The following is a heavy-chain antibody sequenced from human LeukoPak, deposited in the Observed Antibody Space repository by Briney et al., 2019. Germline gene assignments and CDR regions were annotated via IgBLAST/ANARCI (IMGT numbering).Heavy chain of an antibody. CDR1: GYTFTNYY. CDR2: INPNSGGT. J-gene: IGHJ4*02. CDR3: AREALDTAMVSFDY. D-gene: IGHD5-18*01. V-gene: IGHV1-2*02. Sequence: ASVKVSCKASGYTFTNYYMHWVRQAPGQGLEWMGWINPNSGGTNYAQKFQGRVTMTRDTSISTAYMELSKLRSDDTAVYYCAREALDTAMVSFDYWGQGTLVTVSS.